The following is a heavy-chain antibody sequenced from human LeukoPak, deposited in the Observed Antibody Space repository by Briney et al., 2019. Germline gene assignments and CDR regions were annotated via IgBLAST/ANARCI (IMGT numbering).Heavy chain of an antibody. CDR3: ARLAADGLSFDY. V-gene: IGHV4-39*01. J-gene: IGHJ4*02. CDR1: GGSISNSSYY. CDR2: IYYSGST. Sequence: SETLSLTCTVSGGSISNSSYYWGWIRQPPGKGLEWIGSIYYSGSTYYNPSLKSRVTISVDTSKNQFSLKLSSVTAADTAVYYCARLAADGLSFDYWGQGTLVTVS. D-gene: IGHD6-13*01.